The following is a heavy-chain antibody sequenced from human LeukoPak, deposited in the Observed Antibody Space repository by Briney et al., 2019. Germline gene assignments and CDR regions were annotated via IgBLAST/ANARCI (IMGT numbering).Heavy chain of an antibody. CDR2: TYYSGST. CDR1: GGSISSSSYY. J-gene: IGHJ4*02. V-gene: IGHV4-39*07. Sequence: SETLSLTCTVSGGSISSSSYYWGWIRQPPGKGLEWIGSTYYSGSTYYNPSLKSRVTISVDTSKNQFSLKLPSVTAADTAVYYCRRTWGYYFDYWGQGTLVTVSS. CDR3: RRTWGYYFDY. D-gene: IGHD3-16*01.